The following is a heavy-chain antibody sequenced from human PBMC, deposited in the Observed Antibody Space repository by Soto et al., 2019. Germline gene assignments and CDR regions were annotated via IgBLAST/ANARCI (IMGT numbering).Heavy chain of an antibody. CDR2: INAGNGNT. CDR1: GYTFTSYA. Sequence: QVQLVQSGAEEKKPGASVKVSCKASGYTFTSYAMHWVRQAPGQRLEWMGWINAGNGNTKYSQKFQGRVTITRDTAASTAYMDLSSRRSEDTAVYYCARRIVVVTALDYWGQGTLGTVAS. D-gene: IGHD2-21*02. CDR3: ARRIVVVTALDY. V-gene: IGHV1-3*05. J-gene: IGHJ4*02.